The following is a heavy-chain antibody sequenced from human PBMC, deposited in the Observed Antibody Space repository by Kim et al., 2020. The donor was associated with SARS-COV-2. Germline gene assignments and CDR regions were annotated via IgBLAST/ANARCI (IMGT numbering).Heavy chain of an antibody. CDR3: ARDRLDYYDLYYGMDV. CDR2: IYYSGST. V-gene: IGHV4-39*07. CDR1: GGSISSSSYY. Sequence: SETLSLTCTVSGGSISSSSYYWGWIRQPPGKGLEWIGSIYYSGSTYYNPSLKSRVTISVDTSKNQFSLKLSSVTAADTAVYYCARDRLDYYDLYYGMDVWGQGTTVTVSS. D-gene: IGHD3-22*01. J-gene: IGHJ6*02.